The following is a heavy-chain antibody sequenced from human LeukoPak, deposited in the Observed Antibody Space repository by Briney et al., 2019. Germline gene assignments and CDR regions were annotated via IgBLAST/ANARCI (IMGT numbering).Heavy chain of an antibody. J-gene: IGHJ3*02. CDR1: GGSISSSSYY. V-gene: IGHV4-39*01. D-gene: IGHD6-19*01. CDR2: IYYSGST. CDR3: ARAPAGWGITHDAFDI. Sequence: SETLSLTCTVSGGSISSSSYYWGWIRQPPGKGLEWIGSIYYSGSTYYNPSLKSRVTISVDTSKNQFSLKLSSVTAADTAVYYCARAPAGWGITHDAFDIWGQGTMVTVSS.